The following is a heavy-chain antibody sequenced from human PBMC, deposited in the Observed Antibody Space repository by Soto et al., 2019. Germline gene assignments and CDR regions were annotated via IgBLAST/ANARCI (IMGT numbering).Heavy chain of an antibody. CDR1: GGTFSSYT. CDR2: IIPILGIA. D-gene: IGHD1-26*01. Sequence: QVQLVQSGAEVKKPGSSVKVSCKASGGTFSSYTISWVRQAPGQGLEWMGRIIPILGIANYAQKFQGRVTITADKSPSTAYMELSSLRSEDTAVYYCARVPPEQGAGFAYWGQGTLVTVSS. V-gene: IGHV1-69*02. CDR3: ARVPPEQGAGFAY. J-gene: IGHJ4*02.